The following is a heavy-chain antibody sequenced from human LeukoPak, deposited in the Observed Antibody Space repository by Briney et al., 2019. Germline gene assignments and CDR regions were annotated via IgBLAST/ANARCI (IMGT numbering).Heavy chain of an antibody. CDR3: APAAIGGSYYGMDV. V-gene: IGHV3-21*01. CDR2: ISSSGSGYK. J-gene: IGHJ6*02. CDR1: GFTFSSYS. D-gene: IGHD2-2*02. Sequence: PGGSLRLSCAASGFTFSSYSMNWVRQAPGKGLEWVSSISSSGSGYKYYSDSVKGRFTISRDNAKSSLYLQMNSLRAEDTAVYYCAPAAIGGSYYGMDVWGQGTTVTVSS.